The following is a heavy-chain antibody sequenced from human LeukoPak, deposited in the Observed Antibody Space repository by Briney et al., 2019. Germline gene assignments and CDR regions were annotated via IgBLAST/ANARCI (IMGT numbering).Heavy chain of an antibody. D-gene: IGHD1-14*01. CDR3: ARDERRYNWFDP. CDR2: IIPIFGTA. Sequence: SVKVSCKASGGTFSSYAISWVRQAPGQGLEWMGGIIPIFGTANYAQKFQGRVTITTDESTSTACMELSSLRSGDTAVYYCARDERRYNWFDPWGQGTLVTVSS. J-gene: IGHJ5*02. CDR1: GGTFSSYA. V-gene: IGHV1-69*05.